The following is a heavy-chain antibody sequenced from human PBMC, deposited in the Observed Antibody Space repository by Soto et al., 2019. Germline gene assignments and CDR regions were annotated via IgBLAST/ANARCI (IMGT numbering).Heavy chain of an antibody. Sequence: TLSLTCPVSGGSISSGGYYWSWIRQHPGKGLEWIGYIYYSGSTYYNPSLKSRVTISVDTSKNQFSLKLSSVTAADTAVYYCARARLRYFDLDYWGQGTLVTVSS. D-gene: IGHD3-9*01. CDR1: GGSISSGGYY. J-gene: IGHJ4*02. V-gene: IGHV4-31*03. CDR2: IYYSGST. CDR3: ARARLRYFDLDY.